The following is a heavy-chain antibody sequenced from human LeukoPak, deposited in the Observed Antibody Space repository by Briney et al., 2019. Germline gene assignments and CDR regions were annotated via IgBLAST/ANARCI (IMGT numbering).Heavy chain of an antibody. D-gene: IGHD5-12*01. J-gene: IGHJ4*02. CDR2: IIASSGST. CDR1: GFSFNNYA. Sequence: GGSLRLSCAASGFSFNNYAMDWVRQAPGKGLEWVSIIIASSGSTFYADSVKGRFTISRDNSKNTLYPQMNSLRVEDTAVYYCVKGGYDFVEVAYFDFWGQGTLVTVSS. V-gene: IGHV3-23*01. CDR3: VKGGYDFVEVAYFDF.